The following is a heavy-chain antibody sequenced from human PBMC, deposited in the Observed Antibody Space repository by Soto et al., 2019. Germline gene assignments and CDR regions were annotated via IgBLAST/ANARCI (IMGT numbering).Heavy chain of an antibody. CDR2: INAGNGNT. V-gene: IGHV1-3*01. Sequence: ASVKVSCKASGYTFTSYAMHWVRQAPGQRLEWMGWINAGNGNTKYSQKFQGRVTITRDTSASTAYMELSSLRSEDTAVYYCARDAAFLDWSDPDYYYYYYMDVWGKGTTVTVSS. D-gene: IGHD3-3*02. J-gene: IGHJ6*03. CDR3: ARDAAFLDWSDPDYYYYYYMDV. CDR1: GYTFTSYA.